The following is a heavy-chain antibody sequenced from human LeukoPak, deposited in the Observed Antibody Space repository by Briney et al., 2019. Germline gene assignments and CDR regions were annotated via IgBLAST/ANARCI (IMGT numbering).Heavy chain of an antibody. J-gene: IGHJ6*02. D-gene: IGHD5-18*01. V-gene: IGHV3-30*19. Sequence: GGSLRLSCAASGFTFSNYAMRWVRQALGKGLEWVAAIWSDGGSSYYADSVKGRFTISRDNSKHTLYLQMNSLRAADTAVYYCARESSPCRGPWIQLWLSLPGHYGMDVGGQGTTVTVSS. CDR2: IWSDGGSS. CDR1: GFTFSNYA. CDR3: ARESSPCRGPWIQLWLSLPGHYGMDV.